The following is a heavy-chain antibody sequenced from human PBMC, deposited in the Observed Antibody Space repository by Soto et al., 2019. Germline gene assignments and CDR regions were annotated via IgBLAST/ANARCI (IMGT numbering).Heavy chain of an antibody. D-gene: IGHD3-3*01. CDR1: GGTFSSYA. CDR3: AREGAIYDFWSGYYRPRYYGMDV. J-gene: IGHJ6*02. Sequence: SVKVSCKASGGTFSSYAISWVRQAPGQGLEWMGGIIPIFGTANYAQKFQGRVTITADESTSTAYMELSSLRSEDTAVYYCAREGAIYDFWSGYYRPRYYGMDVWGQGTMVTVSS. CDR2: IIPIFGTA. V-gene: IGHV1-69*13.